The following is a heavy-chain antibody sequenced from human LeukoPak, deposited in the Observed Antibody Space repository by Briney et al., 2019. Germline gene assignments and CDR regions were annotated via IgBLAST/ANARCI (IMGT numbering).Heavy chain of an antibody. V-gene: IGHV4-59*01. CDR3: ARDGRGSGSYYAFDI. D-gene: IGHD3-10*01. CDR1: GGSISSYY. Sequence: SETLSLTRTVSGGSISSYYWSWIRQPPGKGLEWIGYIYYSGSTNYNPSLKSRVTISVDTSKNQFSLKLSSVTAADTAVYYCARDGRGSGSYYAFDIWGQGTMVTVSS. CDR2: IYYSGST. J-gene: IGHJ3*02.